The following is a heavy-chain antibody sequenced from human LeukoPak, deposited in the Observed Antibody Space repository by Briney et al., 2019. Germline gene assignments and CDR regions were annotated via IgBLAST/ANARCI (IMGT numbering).Heavy chain of an antibody. CDR2: ISTSGNT. Sequence: SETLPLTCTVSGGSISDYYWSWIRQPAGKGLEWIGRISTSGNTDYDSSLRSRVTISVDKSQNQFSLNLSSVTAADTAVYYCARGRVCSNGVCPYYYYYYMDVWGKGTTVTVSS. D-gene: IGHD2-8*01. J-gene: IGHJ6*03. CDR1: GGSISDYY. CDR3: ARGRVCSNGVCPYYYYYYMDV. V-gene: IGHV4-4*07.